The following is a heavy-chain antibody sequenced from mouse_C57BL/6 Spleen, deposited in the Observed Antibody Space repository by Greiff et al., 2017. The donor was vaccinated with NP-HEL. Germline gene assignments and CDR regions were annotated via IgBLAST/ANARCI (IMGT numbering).Heavy chain of an antibody. CDR2: FHPYNHDT. CDR3: ARAYSNYEGYFDV. CDR1: GYTFTTYP. D-gene: IGHD2-5*01. Sequence: QVQLQQSGAELVKPGASVKMSCKASGYTFTTYPIEWMKQNHGKSLEWIGNFHPYNHDTKYNEQLKGKATFTVEKSSSTVYLELSRLTSDDSAGYYCARAYSNYEGYFDVWGTGTTVTVSS. V-gene: IGHV1-47*01. J-gene: IGHJ1*03.